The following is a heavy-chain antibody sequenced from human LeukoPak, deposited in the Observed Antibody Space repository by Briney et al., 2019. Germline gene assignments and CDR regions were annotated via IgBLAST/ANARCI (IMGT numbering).Heavy chain of an antibody. CDR2: IYSGGST. CDR1: GFTVSSNY. D-gene: IGHD3-10*01. Sequence: GGSLRLSCAASGFTVSSNYMSWVRQAPGKGLEWVSVIYSGGSTYYAASVKGRFTISRDNSKNTLYLQMNSLRAEDTAVYYCARVLVWFGELPLGGMDVWGQGTTVTVSS. CDR3: ARVLVWFGELPLGGMDV. J-gene: IGHJ6*02. V-gene: IGHV3-66*01.